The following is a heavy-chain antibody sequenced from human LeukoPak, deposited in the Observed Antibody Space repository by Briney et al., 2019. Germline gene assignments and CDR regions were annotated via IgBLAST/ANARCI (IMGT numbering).Heavy chain of an antibody. CDR2: SYYSGST. V-gene: IGHV4-39*01. Sequence: SQTLSLTRTLSGGSVSSSSYYWGRIRQPPWKGLERIGSSYYSGSTYYNPSHKSRVTISVDTTKNQFSLKLSSVTAADTAVYYCASLGVVVRKARFDYWGQGTLVTVSS. CDR3: ASLGVVVRKARFDY. J-gene: IGHJ4*02. CDR1: GGSVSSSSYY. D-gene: IGHD3-22*01.